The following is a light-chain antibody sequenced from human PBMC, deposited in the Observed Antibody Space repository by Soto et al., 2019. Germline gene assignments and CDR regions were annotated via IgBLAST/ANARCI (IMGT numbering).Light chain of an antibody. CDR3: SSYTSSSTYV. J-gene: IGLJ1*01. CDR2: EVS. V-gene: IGLV2-14*01. CDR1: SSDVGGNKY. Sequence: QSALTQPASVSGSPGQSITISCTGTSSDVGGNKYVSWYQQHPGEAPKLMIYEVSNRPSGVSNRFSGPKSGNTASLTISGLQAEDEADYYCSSYTSSSTYVFGTGTKVTVL.